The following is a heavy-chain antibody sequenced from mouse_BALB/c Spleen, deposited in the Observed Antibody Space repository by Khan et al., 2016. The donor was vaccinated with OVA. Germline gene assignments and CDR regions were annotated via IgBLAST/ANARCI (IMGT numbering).Heavy chain of an antibody. J-gene: IGHJ4*01. Sequence: EVELVESGGALVKPGGSLKLSCAAAGFTFSSFGMSWVRQTPDKRLEWVATISSGGSYPYYPDSVKGRFTISRDNAKNTLYLQMSSLRSEDTAMYYWARPYGHSPMDHWGQGTSVTRPS. V-gene: IGHV5-6*01. CDR2: ISSGGSYP. CDR1: GFTFSSFG. CDR3: ARPYGHSPMDH. D-gene: IGHD2-1*01.